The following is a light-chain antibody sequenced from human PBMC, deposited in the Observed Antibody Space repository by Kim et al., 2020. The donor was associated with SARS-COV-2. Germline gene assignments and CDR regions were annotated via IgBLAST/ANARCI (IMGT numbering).Light chain of an antibody. Sequence: CVVREAPSVSFSPFSRVTISCTGDRSNIGANFDVHWYQQFPGSAPKLLIYNNNNRPSGVSDRFSGSKSGTSASLAIAGLQAEDEADYYCQSYDSRLSGGIFGGGTQLTVL. J-gene: IGLJ2*01. V-gene: IGLV1-40*01. CDR3: QSYDSRLSGGI. CDR1: RSNIGANFD. CDR2: NNN.